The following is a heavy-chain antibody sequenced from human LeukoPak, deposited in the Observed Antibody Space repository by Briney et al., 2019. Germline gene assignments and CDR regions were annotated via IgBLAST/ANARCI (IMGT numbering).Heavy chain of an antibody. CDR3: ARHYYRSGSPFDY. J-gene: IGHJ4*02. D-gene: IGHD3-10*01. CDR1: GYSFTSYL. V-gene: IGHV5-51*01. Sequence: GESLKISCKGSGYSFTSYLIGWVRQMPGKGLEWMGIIYPGDSDTTYSPSFQGQVTISADKSISTAYLQWSSLKASDTAMYYCARHYYRSGSPFDYWGQGTLVTVSS. CDR2: IYPGDSDT.